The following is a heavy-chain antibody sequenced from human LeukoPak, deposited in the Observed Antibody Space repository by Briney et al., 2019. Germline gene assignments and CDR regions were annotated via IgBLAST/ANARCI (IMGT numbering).Heavy chain of an antibody. V-gene: IGHV1-2*02. CDR2: INPNSGST. J-gene: IGHJ4*02. Sequence: ASVKVSCKASGYTFTGYYMHWVRQAPGQGLEWMGWINPNSGSTNYAQKFQGRVTMTRDTSISTAYMELSRLRSDDTAVYYCARDPSAAGTMLNYWGQGTLVTVSS. D-gene: IGHD6-13*01. CDR1: GYTFTGYY. CDR3: ARDPSAAGTMLNY.